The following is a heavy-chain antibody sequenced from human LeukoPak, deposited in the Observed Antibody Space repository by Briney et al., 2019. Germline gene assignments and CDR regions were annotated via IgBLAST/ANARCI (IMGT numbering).Heavy chain of an antibody. Sequence: RPSETLSLTCTVSGGSISSGDYYWSWIRQPPGKGLEWIGSIYYSGSTYYNPSLKSRVTISVDTPKNQFSLKLSSVTAADTAVYYCAIHRTPYDAFDIWGQGTMVTVSS. V-gene: IGHV4-39*01. J-gene: IGHJ3*02. CDR3: AIHRTPYDAFDI. CDR1: GGSISSGDYY. CDR2: IYYSGST.